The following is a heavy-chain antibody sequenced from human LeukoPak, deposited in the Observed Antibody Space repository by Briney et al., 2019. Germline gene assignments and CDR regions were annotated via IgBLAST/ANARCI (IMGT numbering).Heavy chain of an antibody. D-gene: IGHD1-26*01. CDR3: ARGHSGSYYVLGFDY. V-gene: IGHV3-30-3*01. Sequence: GGSLRLSCAASGFTFSSYAMHWVRQAPGKGLEWVAVISYDGSNKYYADSVKGRFTISRDNSKNTLYLQMNSLRAEDTAVYYCARGHSGSYYVLGFDYWGQGTLVTVSS. CDR2: ISYDGSNK. CDR1: GFTFSSYA. J-gene: IGHJ4*02.